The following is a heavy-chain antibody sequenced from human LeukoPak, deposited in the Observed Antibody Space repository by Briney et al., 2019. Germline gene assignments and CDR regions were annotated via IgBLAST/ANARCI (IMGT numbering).Heavy chain of an antibody. CDR3: ARDKYGGNSNVFDI. CDR2: IATDGSGT. D-gene: IGHD4-23*01. CDR1: GVTFSSYW. Sequence: PGGSLRLSCAASGVTFSSYWMHWVRQVPGKGLVWVSRIATDGSGTTYADYVKGRFTISRDNAENTLYLQMNSLRAEDTAVYYCARDKYGGNSNVFDIWGQGTLVTVSS. J-gene: IGHJ3*02. V-gene: IGHV3-74*01.